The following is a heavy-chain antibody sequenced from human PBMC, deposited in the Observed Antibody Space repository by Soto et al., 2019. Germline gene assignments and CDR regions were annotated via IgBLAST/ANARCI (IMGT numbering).Heavy chain of an antibody. D-gene: IGHD6-19*01. CDR3: ASHQAPYSSGPWYYGMDV. CDR2: IYPGDSDT. CDR1: GYSFTSYW. J-gene: IGHJ6*02. V-gene: IGHV5-51*01. Sequence: PGESLKISCKGSGYSFTSYWIGWVRQMPGKGLEWMGIIYPGDSDTRYSPSFQGQVTISADKSISTAYLQWSSLKASDTAMYYCASHQAPYSSGPWYYGMDVWGQGTTVTVSS.